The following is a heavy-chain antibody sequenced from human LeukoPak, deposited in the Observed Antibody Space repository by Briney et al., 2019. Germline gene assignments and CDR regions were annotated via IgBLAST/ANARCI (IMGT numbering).Heavy chain of an antibody. Sequence: ASVKVSCKASGGTFSSYAISWVRQAPGQGLEWMGRIIPILGIANYAQKFQGRVTITADKSTSTAYMELSSLRSEDTAVYYCAREVVTMIVVVPDAFDIWGQGTMVTVSS. V-gene: IGHV1-69*04. CDR2: IIPILGIA. D-gene: IGHD3-22*01. J-gene: IGHJ3*02. CDR1: GGTFSSYA. CDR3: AREVVTMIVVVPDAFDI.